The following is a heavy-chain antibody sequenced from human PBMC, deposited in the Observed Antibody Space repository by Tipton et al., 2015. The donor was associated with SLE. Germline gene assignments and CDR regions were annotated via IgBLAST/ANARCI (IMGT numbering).Heavy chain of an antibody. CDR2: ISYDGRT. J-gene: IGHJ6*03. D-gene: IGHD3-3*01. CDR3: ARVLGVVKSYYMDV. Sequence: TLSLTCTATGDSVTSSGYYWSWIRQHPGKGLEWIGFISYDGRTKYNPSLKSRVTITVDTSKNQFSLKLSSVTAADTAVYYCARVLGVVKSYYMDVWGKGTTVTVSS. CDR1: GDSVTSSGYY. V-gene: IGHV4-31*03.